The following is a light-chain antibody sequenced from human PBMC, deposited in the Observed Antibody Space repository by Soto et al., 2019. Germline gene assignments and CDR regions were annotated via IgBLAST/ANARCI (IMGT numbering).Light chain of an antibody. J-gene: IGLJ2*01. V-gene: IGLV1-40*01. Sequence: QSVLTQPPSVSGAPGQRVTISCTGSSSNIGAGYDVHWYQQLPGTAPKLLIYGNSNRPSGVPYRFSGSKSGTSASLAITGLQAEEEADYYYQSYDTSMSGVVFGGGTKLTVL. CDR1: SSNIGAGYD. CDR3: QSYDTSMSGVV. CDR2: GNS.